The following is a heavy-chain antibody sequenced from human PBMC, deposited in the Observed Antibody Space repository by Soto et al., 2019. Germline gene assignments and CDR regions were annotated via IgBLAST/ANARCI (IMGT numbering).Heavy chain of an antibody. D-gene: IGHD2-15*01. CDR3: ARDQRGCSGGSCYSWAFDY. CDR1: GFTFSSYS. CDR2: ISSSSSYI. J-gene: IGHJ4*02. V-gene: IGHV3-21*01. Sequence: ESGGGLVKPGGSLRLSCAASGFTFSSYSMNWVRQAPGKGLEWVSSISSSSSYIYYADSVKGRFTISRDNAKNSLYLQMNSLRAEDTAVYYCARDQRGCSGGSCYSWAFDYWGQGTLVTVSS.